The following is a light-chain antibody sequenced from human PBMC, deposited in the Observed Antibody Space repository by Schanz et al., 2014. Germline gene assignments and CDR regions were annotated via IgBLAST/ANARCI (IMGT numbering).Light chain of an antibody. J-gene: IGKJ4*01. V-gene: IGKV1-8*01. CDR2: AAS. CDR1: QGISSY. Sequence: AIRMTQSPSSLSASTGDRVTITCRASQGISSYLAWYQQKPGKAPKLLIYAASTLQSGVPSRFSGSGSGTDFTLTISCLQSEDFATYYCLQDYNNPTFGGGTMVESK. CDR3: LQDYNNPT.